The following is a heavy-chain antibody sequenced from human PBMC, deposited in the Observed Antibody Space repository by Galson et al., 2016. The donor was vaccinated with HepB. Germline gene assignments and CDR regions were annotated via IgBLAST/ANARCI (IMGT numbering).Heavy chain of an antibody. CDR1: GFTFSRYG. D-gene: IGHD1-7*01. V-gene: IGHV3-33*01. CDR2: IWFDGSNK. Sequence: SLRLSCAASGFTFSRYGMHWVRQAPGKGLEWLAVIWFDGSNKYHADSVKGRFTISRDNSKNTVYLQMNSLRAEDTAVYYCARRRGTGTIDYWGQGTLVTVSS. CDR3: ARRRGTGTIDY. J-gene: IGHJ4*02.